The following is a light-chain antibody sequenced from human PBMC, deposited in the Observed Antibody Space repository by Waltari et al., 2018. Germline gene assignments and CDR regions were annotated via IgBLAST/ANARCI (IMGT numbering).Light chain of an antibody. Sequence: DIQLTQSLSFLSASVGDRDTIPSRASQGITTYLAWNQQKSDRAPKLLIFAASTLQSGVPSRFSGSGSGTKFTLTIDSLQPEDFATYYCQQLNKYPRTFGGGTTVEI. V-gene: IGKV1-9*01. J-gene: IGKJ4*01. CDR2: AAS. CDR1: QGITTY. CDR3: QQLNKYPRT.